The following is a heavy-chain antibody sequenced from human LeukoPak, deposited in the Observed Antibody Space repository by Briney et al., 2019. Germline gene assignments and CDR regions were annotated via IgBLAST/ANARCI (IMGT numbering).Heavy chain of an antibody. J-gene: IGHJ3*02. Sequence: GSSVKVSCKASGGTFSSYAISWVRQAPGQGLEWMGRIIPIFGIANYAQKFQGRVTITADKSTSTAYMELSSLRSEDTAVYYCARAGHYYDSSGTDAFDIWGQGQWSPSLQ. CDR3: ARAGHYYDSSGTDAFDI. D-gene: IGHD3-22*01. V-gene: IGHV1-69*04. CDR2: IIPIFGIA. CDR1: GGTFSSYA.